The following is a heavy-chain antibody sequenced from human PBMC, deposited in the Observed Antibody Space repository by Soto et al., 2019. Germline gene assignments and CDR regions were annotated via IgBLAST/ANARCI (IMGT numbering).Heavy chain of an antibody. D-gene: IGHD1-26*01. J-gene: IGHJ3*02. CDR2: IYYSGST. V-gene: IGHV4-59*08. CDR1: GGSISSYY. CDR3: ARRWGGFFDI. Sequence: QVQLQESGPGLVKPSETLSLTCTVSGGSISSYYWSWIRQPPGKGLEWIGYIYYSGSTNYNPSLTRRVTISVDPSKNQFSLKLSSVPAADTAVYYLARRWGGFFDIWGQGTMVTVSS.